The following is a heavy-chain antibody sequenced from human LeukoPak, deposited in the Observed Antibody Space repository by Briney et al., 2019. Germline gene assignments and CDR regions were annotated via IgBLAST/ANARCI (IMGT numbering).Heavy chain of an antibody. D-gene: IGHD3-3*01. CDR1: GFTFSSYG. Sequence: PGGSLRLSCAASGFTFSSYGMHWVRQAPGKGLEWVAFIRYDGSNKHYADSVKGRFTISRDNSKNTLYLQMNSLRAEDTAVYYCAKDGFLEWLSDYWGQGTLVTVSS. CDR3: AKDGFLEWLSDY. CDR2: IRYDGSNK. J-gene: IGHJ4*02. V-gene: IGHV3-30*02.